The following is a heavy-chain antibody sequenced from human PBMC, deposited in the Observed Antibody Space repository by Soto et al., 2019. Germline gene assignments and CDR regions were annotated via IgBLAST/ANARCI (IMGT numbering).Heavy chain of an antibody. CDR2: IYWDDDK. V-gene: IGHV2-5*02. CDR1: GFSLSTTGVG. CDR3: AHMGSTVTTFDY. Sequence: GSGPTLVNPTQTLTLTCTFSGFSLSTTGVGVGWIRQPPGKALEWLAVIYWDDDKRYSPSLKSRLTITKDTSKNQAVLTVTNMDPVDTATYYCAHMGSTVTTFDYWGQGTLVTVSS. J-gene: IGHJ4*02. D-gene: IGHD4-17*01.